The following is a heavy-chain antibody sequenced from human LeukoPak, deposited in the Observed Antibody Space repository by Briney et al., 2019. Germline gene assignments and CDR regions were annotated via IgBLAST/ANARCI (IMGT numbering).Heavy chain of an antibody. D-gene: IGHD2-2*02. CDR2: ISGSGSAT. CDR1: GFTFSNYG. J-gene: IGHJ4*02. V-gene: IGHV3-23*01. CDR3: AKTEAPAAIRAGSDY. Sequence: GGSLRLSCAASGFTFSNYGMSWVRQAPGKGLEWVSTISGSGSATYNAGSAKGRFTTSRDSSNNTLYLQMNSLRAEDTAVYYCAKTEAPAAIRAGSDYWGQGTLVTVSS.